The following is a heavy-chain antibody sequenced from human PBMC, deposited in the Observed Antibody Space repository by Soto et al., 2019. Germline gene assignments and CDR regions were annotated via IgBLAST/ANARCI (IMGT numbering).Heavy chain of an antibody. J-gene: IGHJ6*02. CDR1: GGSFRGYS. CDR3: ARATMDDYGNYYDGMDV. CDR2: INYRGIT. Sequence: QVQLQQWGAGLLKPSETLSLTCGVSGGSFRGYSWNWIRQSPEKGLEWIGEINYRGITSYNPSLSSRVTISLDTSTHRFSLTLPSVTAADTAIYYCARATMDDYGNYYDGMDVWGQVTTITVS. V-gene: IGHV4-34*01. D-gene: IGHD4-17*01.